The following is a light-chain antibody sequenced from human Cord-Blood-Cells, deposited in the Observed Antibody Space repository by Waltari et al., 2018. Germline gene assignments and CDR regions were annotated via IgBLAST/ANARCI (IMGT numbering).Light chain of an antibody. CDR2: KAS. V-gene: IGKV1-5*03. Sequence: DIQMTQSPSTLSASVADRVTLTCRASQSISSWLAWYQQKTGKAPKLLIYKASSLESGVPSRFSGSGSGTEFTLTISSLQPDDFATYYCQQYNSYPYTFGQGTKLEIK. CDR1: QSISSW. CDR3: QQYNSYPYT. J-gene: IGKJ2*01.